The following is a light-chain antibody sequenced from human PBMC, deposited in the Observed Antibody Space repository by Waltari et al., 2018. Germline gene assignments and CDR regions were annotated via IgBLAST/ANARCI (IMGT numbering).Light chain of an antibody. CDR2: AST. J-gene: IGKJ2*01. CDR1: QSIDSY. CDR3: QQSYTTPRT. Sequence: DIQMTQSPSSLSASVGDRVTITCRASQSIDSYLNWYQQKPGKAPNLLIYASTSLQSGVPSRFSGSGSGTDFTLTISNLQPEDFATDYCQQSYTTPRTFGQGTKLESK. V-gene: IGKV1-39*01.